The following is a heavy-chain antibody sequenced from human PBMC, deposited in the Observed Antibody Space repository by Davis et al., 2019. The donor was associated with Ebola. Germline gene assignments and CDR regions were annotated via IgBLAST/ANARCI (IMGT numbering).Heavy chain of an antibody. CDR3: AKDFASYSSSSTDDY. D-gene: IGHD6-6*01. CDR1: GFTFSDYY. CDR2: ISSSSSYT. J-gene: IGHJ4*02. Sequence: GGSLRLSCAASGFTFSDYYMSWIRQAPGKGLEWVSYISSSSSYTNYADSVKGRFTISRDNAKNSLYLQMNSLRAEDTAVYYCAKDFASYSSSSTDDYWGQGTLVTVSS. V-gene: IGHV3-11*06.